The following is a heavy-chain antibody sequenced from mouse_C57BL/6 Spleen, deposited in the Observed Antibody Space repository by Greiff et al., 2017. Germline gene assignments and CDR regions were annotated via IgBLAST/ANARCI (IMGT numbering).Heavy chain of an antibody. D-gene: IGHD2-4*01. CDR3: ARGDYDEGAWFAY. Sequence: DVKLVESGGGLVKPGGSLKLSCAASGFTFSDYGMHWVRQAPEKGLEWVAYISSGSSTIYYADTVKGRFTISRDKAKNTLFLQMHSLRSEDTAMDYCARGDYDEGAWFAYWGQGTLVTVSA. CDR2: ISSGSSTI. CDR1: GFTFSDYG. V-gene: IGHV5-17*01. J-gene: IGHJ3*01.